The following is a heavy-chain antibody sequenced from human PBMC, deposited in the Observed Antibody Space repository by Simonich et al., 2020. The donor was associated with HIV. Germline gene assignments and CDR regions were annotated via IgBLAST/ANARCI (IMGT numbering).Heavy chain of an antibody. J-gene: IGHJ4*02. CDR3: AHSPGGGSGSYYNYFDY. CDR2: IYWDDDK. Sequence: QITLKESGPTLVKPTQTLTLTCTFSGFSLSTSGVGVGWIRQPPGKALEWLALIYWDDDKRYSPSLKSRLTITKDTSKNQVVLTRTNMDPGDTATYYCAHSPGGGSGSYYNYFDYWGQGTLVTVSS. D-gene: IGHD3-10*01. CDR1: GFSLSTSGVG. V-gene: IGHV2-5*02.